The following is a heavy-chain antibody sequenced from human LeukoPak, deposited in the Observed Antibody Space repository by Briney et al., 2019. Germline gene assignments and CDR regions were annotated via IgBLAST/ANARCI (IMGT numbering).Heavy chain of an antibody. Sequence: GGSLRLSCAASGFTFSSYAMSWVRQAPGKGLEWVSSISGSGGSTYYADSVKGRFTISRDNSKNTLYLQMTSLRAEDTAVYYCAKERTMIRGVITPPDYWGQGTLVTVSS. CDR1: GFTFSSYA. J-gene: IGHJ4*02. CDR3: AKERTMIRGVITPPDY. D-gene: IGHD3-10*01. V-gene: IGHV3-23*01. CDR2: ISGSGGST.